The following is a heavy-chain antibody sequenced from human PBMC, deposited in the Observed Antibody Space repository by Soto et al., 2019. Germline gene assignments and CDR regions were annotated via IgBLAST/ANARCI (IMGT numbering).Heavy chain of an antibody. Sequence: QVQLVQSGAEVKKPGSSVKVSCKASGGTFSSYAISWVRQAPGQGLAWMGGIIPIFGTANYAQKFQGRVTITADESTTTAYMELSSLRSEDTAVYYCARSRGQLWPGGYYFDYWGQGTLVTVSS. CDR2: IIPIFGTA. J-gene: IGHJ4*02. CDR1: GGTFSSYA. CDR3: ARSRGQLWPGGYYFDY. V-gene: IGHV1-69*12. D-gene: IGHD5-18*01.